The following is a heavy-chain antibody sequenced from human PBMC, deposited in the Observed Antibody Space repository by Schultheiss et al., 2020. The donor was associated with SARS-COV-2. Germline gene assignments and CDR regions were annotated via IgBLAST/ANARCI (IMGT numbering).Heavy chain of an antibody. CDR2: INHGGST. CDR3: AREWTAAPFDY. Sequence: GSLRLSCAVYGGSFSGNYWSWIRQPPGKGLEWIGEINHGGSTNYNPSLKSRVTISVDTSKNQFSLKLTSVTAADTAVYYCAREWTAAPFDYWGQGTLVTVSS. D-gene: IGHD2-2*01. J-gene: IGHJ4*02. V-gene: IGHV4-34*01. CDR1: GGSFSGNY.